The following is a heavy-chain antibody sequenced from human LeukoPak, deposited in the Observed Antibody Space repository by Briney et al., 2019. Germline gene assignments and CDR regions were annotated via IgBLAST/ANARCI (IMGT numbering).Heavy chain of an antibody. CDR1: GFTVSSNY. J-gene: IGHJ5*02. Sequence: GGSLRLSCAASGFTVSSNYMSWVRQAPGKGLEWVAVIWYDGSNKYYADSVKGRFTISRDNSKNTLYLQMNSLRAEDTAVYYCAREDYDFWSGYYTYPSWFDPWGQGTLVTVSS. V-gene: IGHV3-33*08. CDR3: AREDYDFWSGYYTYPSWFDP. D-gene: IGHD3-3*01. CDR2: IWYDGSNK.